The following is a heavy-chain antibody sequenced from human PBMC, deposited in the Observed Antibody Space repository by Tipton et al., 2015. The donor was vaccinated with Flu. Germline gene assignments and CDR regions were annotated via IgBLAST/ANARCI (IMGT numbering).Heavy chain of an antibody. J-gene: IGHJ4*02. D-gene: IGHD6-13*01. CDR2: ISYSGST. CDR3: ARLSSNWYHQLDN. V-gene: IGHV4-59*01. Sequence: TLSLTCTVSGVSISSYYWSWIRQPPGKGLEWIGYISYSGSTNYNPSLKSRVTISVDTSKNQFSLKLSSVTAADTAVYYCARLSSNWYHQLDNWGQGTLVTVSS. CDR1: GVSISSYY.